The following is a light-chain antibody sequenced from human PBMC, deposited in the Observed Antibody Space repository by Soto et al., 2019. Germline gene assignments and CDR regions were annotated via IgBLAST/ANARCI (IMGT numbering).Light chain of an antibody. CDR3: QQYNSSLFT. V-gene: IGKV1-5*03. CDR2: KAS. CDR1: QSISSW. J-gene: IGKJ3*01. Sequence: DIQMTQSPSTLSASVGDRVTITCRASQSISSWLAWYQQKPGKAPKLLIYKASSLESGVPSRFSGCGSGTEFTPTISRLQPDDFATYYCQQYNSSLFTFGPGTKVDIK.